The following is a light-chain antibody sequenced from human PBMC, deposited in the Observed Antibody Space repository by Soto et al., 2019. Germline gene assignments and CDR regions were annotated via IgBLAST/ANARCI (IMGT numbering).Light chain of an antibody. Sequence: EIVLTQSPGTLSLSPGERATLSCRASQSVSSSYLAWYQQKPGQAPRLLIYGASSRATGIPDMFSGSGSGTDFTLTISRLEPEDVAVYYCQRYGSSPMYTFGQGTKLEIK. CDR1: QSVSSSY. CDR2: GAS. J-gene: IGKJ2*01. V-gene: IGKV3-20*01. CDR3: QRYGSSPMYT.